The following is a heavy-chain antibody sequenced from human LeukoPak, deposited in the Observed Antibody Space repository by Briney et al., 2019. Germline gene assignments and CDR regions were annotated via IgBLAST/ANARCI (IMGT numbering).Heavy chain of an antibody. J-gene: IGHJ4*02. CDR2: IYYSGST. V-gene: IGHV4-59*08. Sequence: SETLSLTCTVSGGSISSYYWSWIRQPPGKGLEWIGYIYYSGSTSYNPSLKSRVTISVDTSKNQFSLKLSSVTAADTAVYYCARLAAAGYVGYWGQGTLVTVSS. D-gene: IGHD6-13*01. CDR1: GGSISSYY. CDR3: ARLAAAGYVGY.